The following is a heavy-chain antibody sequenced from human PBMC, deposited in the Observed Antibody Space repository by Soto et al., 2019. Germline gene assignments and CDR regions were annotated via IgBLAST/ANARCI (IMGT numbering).Heavy chain of an antibody. J-gene: IGHJ4*02. V-gene: IGHV1-18*01. CDR3: ARLGDYDASGRDY. CDR2: ISAYSGNT. Sequence: ASVKVSCKASGYTFTYYGISWVRQAPGQGLEGMGWISAYSGNTHYAQSLQGRVTMTTDTSTTTAYLDLRSLRSDDTAVYYCARLGDYDASGRDYWGQGTLVTVSS. D-gene: IGHD3-22*01. CDR1: GYTFTYYG.